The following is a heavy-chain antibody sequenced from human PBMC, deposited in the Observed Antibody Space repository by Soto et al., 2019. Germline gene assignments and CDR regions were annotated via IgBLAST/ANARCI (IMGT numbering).Heavy chain of an antibody. V-gene: IGHV1-69*06. CDR2: IIPIFGTA. J-gene: IGHJ6*02. CDR3: ARAPYYGSGSTHYYYYGMDV. D-gene: IGHD3-10*01. Sequence: QVQLVQSGAEVKKPGSSVKVSCKASGGTFSSYAISWMRQAPGQGLEWMGGIIPIFGTANYAQKFQGRVTITADKSTSTAYMELSSLRSEDTAVYYCARAPYYGSGSTHYYYYGMDVWGQGTTVTVSS. CDR1: GGTFSSYA.